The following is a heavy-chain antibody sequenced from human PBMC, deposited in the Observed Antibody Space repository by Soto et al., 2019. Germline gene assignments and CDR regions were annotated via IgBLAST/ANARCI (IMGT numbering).Heavy chain of an antibody. D-gene: IGHD3-10*01. Sequence: GWSLRLSCAASGFTFSNACMSWVRQAPGKGLEWVSGFRAGGDDGTTYYADSVKGRFTISRDNSKNTLFLQMNSLRAEDTAIYYCAKKVNSGSGSQYFDYFGQGTLVTVSS. CDR1: GFTFSNAC. V-gene: IGHV3-23*01. CDR2: FRAGGDDGTT. J-gene: IGHJ4*02. CDR3: AKKVNSGSGSQYFDY.